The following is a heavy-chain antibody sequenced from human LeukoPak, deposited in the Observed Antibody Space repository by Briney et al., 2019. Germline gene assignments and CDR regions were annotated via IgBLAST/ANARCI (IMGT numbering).Heavy chain of an antibody. D-gene: IGHD2-2*01. J-gene: IGHJ4*02. CDR2: ISSSSSYI. CDR3: ARDFPFGYCSGTSCSPFDY. CDR1: GFTFSSYS. Sequence: GGSLRLSCAASGFTFSSYSMNWVRQAPGKGLEWVSSISSSSSYIYYADSVKGRFTISRDNAKNSLYLQMNSLRAEDTAVYYCARDFPFGYCSGTSCSPFDYWGQGTLVTVSS. V-gene: IGHV3-21*01.